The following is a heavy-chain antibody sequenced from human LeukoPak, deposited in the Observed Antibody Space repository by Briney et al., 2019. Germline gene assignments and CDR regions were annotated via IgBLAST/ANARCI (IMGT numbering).Heavy chain of an antibody. V-gene: IGHV3-23*01. J-gene: IGHJ4*02. D-gene: IGHD3-3*01. CDR2: ISGSGGST. Sequence: GGSLRLSCAASGFTFSSYAMSWVRQAPGKGLEWVSAISGSGGSTYYADSVKGRFTISRDNSKNTLYLQMNSLRAEDTAVYYCATGLSYSKYYDFWSGSGTFDYWGQGTLVTVSS. CDR3: ATGLSYSKYYDFWSGSGTFDY. CDR1: GFTFSSYA.